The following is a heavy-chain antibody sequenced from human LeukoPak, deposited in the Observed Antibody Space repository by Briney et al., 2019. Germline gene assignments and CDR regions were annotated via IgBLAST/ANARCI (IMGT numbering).Heavy chain of an antibody. CDR2: INEDGSTT. Sequence: GGSLRLSCAASGFTFSSNWMHWVRQAPGKGLVWVSRINEDGSTTNYADSVKGRSTIFRDNAKNTLYLQMNSLRAEDTAVYYCARTYYDFWSGPNNYGMDVWGQGTTVTVSS. D-gene: IGHD3-3*01. CDR3: ARTYYDFWSGPNNYGMDV. J-gene: IGHJ6*02. CDR1: GFTFSSNW. V-gene: IGHV3-74*01.